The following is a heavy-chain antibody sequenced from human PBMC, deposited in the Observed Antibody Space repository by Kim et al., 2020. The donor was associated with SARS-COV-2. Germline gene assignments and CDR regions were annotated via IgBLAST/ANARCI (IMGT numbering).Heavy chain of an antibody. CDR1: GGSFSTYY. Sequence: SETLSLTCAVYGGSFSTYYWSWIRQPPGKGLEWIGEINHSGSTNYNPSLKSRVTISVDTSKNQFSLKLSSVTAADTAVYYCARVSSGFYRSNLGYFDYWGQGTLVTVSS. CDR3: ARVSSGFYRSNLGYFDY. V-gene: IGHV4-34*01. CDR2: INHSGST. D-gene: IGHD3-22*01. J-gene: IGHJ4*02.